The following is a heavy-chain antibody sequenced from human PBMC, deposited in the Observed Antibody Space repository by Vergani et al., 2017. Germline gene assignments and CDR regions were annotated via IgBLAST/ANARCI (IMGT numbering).Heavy chain of an antibody. V-gene: IGHV3-33*08. J-gene: IGHJ6*03. Sequence: VQLLDSGGGLVQPGGSLRLSCAASGFTFSTYATSWVRQAPGKGLEWVAFIWYDGSKEYYADSVKGRFTISRDNSKNTLYLQMNNLRAADTAVYYCARSGYCAHGVCYMTYYYYMDVWGKGTAVTVSS. CDR3: ARSGYCAHGVCYMTYYYYMDV. D-gene: IGHD2-8*01. CDR1: GFTFSTYA. CDR2: IWYDGSKE.